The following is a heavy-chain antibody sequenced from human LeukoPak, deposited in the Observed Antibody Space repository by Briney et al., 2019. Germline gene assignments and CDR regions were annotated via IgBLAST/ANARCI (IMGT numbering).Heavy chain of an antibody. V-gene: IGHV1-18*01. J-gene: IGHJ6*03. CDR2: ISAYNGNT. CDR3: ARDLRSSSYYYMDV. Sequence: ASVKVSCKASGYTFTSYSISWVRQAPGQGLEWMGWISAYNGNTNYVQKLQGRVTMTTDTSTSTAYMELRSLRSDDTAVYYCARDLRSSSYYYMDVWGKGTTVTVYS. CDR1: GYTFTSYS. D-gene: IGHD6-13*01.